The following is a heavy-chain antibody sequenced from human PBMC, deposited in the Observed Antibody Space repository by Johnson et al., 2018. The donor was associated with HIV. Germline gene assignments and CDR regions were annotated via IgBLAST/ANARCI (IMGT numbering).Heavy chain of an antibody. CDR3: ARDRSKGGAFDI. J-gene: IGHJ3*02. V-gene: IGHV3-11*04. Sequence: VQLVESGGGLVQPGGSLRLSCAASGFTVSSNYMSWIRQAPGKGLEWVSYISSSGSTIYYADSVKGRFTISRDNAKNSLYLQMNSLRAGDTAVYYCARDRSKGGAFDIWGQGTMVTVSS. CDR1: GFTVSSNY. D-gene: IGHD2/OR15-2a*01. CDR2: ISSSGSTI.